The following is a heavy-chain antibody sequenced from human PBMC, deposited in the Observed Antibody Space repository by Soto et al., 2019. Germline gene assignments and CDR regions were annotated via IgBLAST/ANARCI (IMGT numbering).Heavy chain of an antibody. V-gene: IGHV3-30*18. D-gene: IGHD2-21*01. J-gene: IGHJ6*01. Sequence: QVQLVESGGGVVQPGRSLRLSCAASRFSFSSYGMHWVRQAPGKGLEWVAVVSEDGSNKFYVDSVKGRFTISRDNSNNMVYLQMESLRAEDTAVYYCVKDTMVVVAPRAGYGMDVW. CDR3: VKDTMVVVAPRAGYGMDV. CDR1: RFSFSSYG. CDR2: VSEDGSNK.